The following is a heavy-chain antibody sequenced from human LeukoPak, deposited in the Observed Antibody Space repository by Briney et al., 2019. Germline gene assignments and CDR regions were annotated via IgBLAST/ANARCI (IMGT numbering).Heavy chain of an antibody. D-gene: IGHD6-19*01. Sequence: GGSLRLSCAASGFTVSSNYMSWVRQAPGKGLEWVSVIYSGGSTYYADSVKGRFTIPRDNSKNTLYLQMNSLRAEDTAVYYCARGDSSGYYYFEYWGQGTLVTVSS. CDR3: ARGDSSGYYYFEY. J-gene: IGHJ4*02. CDR2: IYSGGST. V-gene: IGHV3-53*01. CDR1: GFTVSSNY.